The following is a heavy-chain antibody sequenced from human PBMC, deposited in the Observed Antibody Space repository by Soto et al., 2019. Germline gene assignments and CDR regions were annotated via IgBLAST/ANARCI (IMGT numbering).Heavy chain of an antibody. CDR3: EAPSFYDSSYFHPQFDF. V-gene: IGHV1-58*01. CDR2: IVVGSGDT. CDR1: GFTFTRSS. D-gene: IGHD3-22*01. Sequence: SVKVSCKTSGFTFTRSSVEWVRQARVQRLEWIGWIVVGSGDTNYAQKFQERVIITRDMSTRTTYMELSSLRSEDTAVYFFEAPSFYDSSYFHPQFDFWGQGTLVTVSS. J-gene: IGHJ4*02.